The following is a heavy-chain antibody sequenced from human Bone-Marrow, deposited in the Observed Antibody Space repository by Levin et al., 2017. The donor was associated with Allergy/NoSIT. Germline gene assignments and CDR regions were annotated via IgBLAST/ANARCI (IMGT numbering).Heavy chain of an antibody. V-gene: IGHV3-15*01. Sequence: SCAASGFAFSTAWMSWVRQAPGKGLEWVGRIKSNSHGGTTDYAAPVKGRFSISRDDSKSTLSLQMNSLKIEDTAVYYCFTDRTYSPVDHWGQGTLVTVSS. CDR2: IKSNSHGGTT. J-gene: IGHJ4*02. D-gene: IGHD5-12*01. CDR1: GFAFSTAW. CDR3: FTDRTYSPVDH.